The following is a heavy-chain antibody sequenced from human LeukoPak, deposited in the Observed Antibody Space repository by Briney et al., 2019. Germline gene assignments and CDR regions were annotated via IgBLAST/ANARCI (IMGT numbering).Heavy chain of an antibody. CDR2: IYYSKNT. Sequence: KPSETLSLTCTVSGGSISSSSAYWGWIRQPPGKGLEWIGSIYYSKNTYYNPSLKSRVTISADTSKNQFSLTLCSVSATDTAVYYCVSPRGFSYGYFDYWGQGTLVTVSS. CDR3: VSPRGFSYGYFDY. CDR1: GGSISSSSAY. J-gene: IGHJ4*02. V-gene: IGHV4-39*01. D-gene: IGHD5-18*01.